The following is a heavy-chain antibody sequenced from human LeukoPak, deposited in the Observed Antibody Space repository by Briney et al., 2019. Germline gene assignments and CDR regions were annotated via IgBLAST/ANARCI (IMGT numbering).Heavy chain of an antibody. D-gene: IGHD2/OR15-2a*01. CDR2: VKADGSGT. Sequence: PGGSLRLSCAASGFTIGPYAMYWVRQGPGRGREWVSVVKADGSGTFYADSVRGRFTTSRDNSKNSLYLQMNSLTSEDTALYYCATWAFYHNLDVWGQGTTVIVSS. V-gene: IGHV3-43*02. CDR3: ATWAFYHNLDV. J-gene: IGHJ6*02. CDR1: GFTIGPYA.